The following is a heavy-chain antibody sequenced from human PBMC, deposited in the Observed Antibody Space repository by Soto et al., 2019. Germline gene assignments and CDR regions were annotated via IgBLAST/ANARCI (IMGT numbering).Heavy chain of an antibody. CDR3: ARHDSRDTAMVNPLYYYYYGMDV. CDR1: GYSFTSYW. CDR2: IYPGDSDT. V-gene: IGHV5-51*01. Sequence: GESLKISCKGSGYSFTSYWIGWVRQMPGKGLEWMGIIYPGDSDTRYSPSFQGQVTISADKSISTAYLQWSSLKASGTAMYYCARHDSRDTAMVNPLYYYYYGMDVWRQGTTVTVSS. D-gene: IGHD5-18*01. J-gene: IGHJ6*02.